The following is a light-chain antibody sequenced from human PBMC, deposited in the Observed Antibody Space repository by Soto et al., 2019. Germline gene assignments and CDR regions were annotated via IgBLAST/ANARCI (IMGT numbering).Light chain of an antibody. CDR1: QSVSSN. CDR2: GAS. V-gene: IGKV3-15*01. J-gene: IGKJ4*01. CDR3: QQYNNWPLT. Sequence: EIVMMQSPATLSVSPRERATLSCRASQSVSSNLAWYQQKPGQAPRLLIYGASTRATGIPARFSGSGSGTEFTLTISSLQSEDFAVYYCQQYNNWPLTFGGGTKVEIK.